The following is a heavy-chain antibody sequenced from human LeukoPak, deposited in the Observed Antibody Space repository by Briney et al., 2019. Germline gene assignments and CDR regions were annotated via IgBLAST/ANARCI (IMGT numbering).Heavy chain of an antibody. D-gene: IGHD5/OR15-5a*01. J-gene: IGHJ6*02. CDR3: ARAQSTYHYGMDV. CDR2: ISSSSSTI. Sequence: PGGSLRLSCAASGFTFSNSAMSWVREAPGKGLEWVSYISSSSSTIYYADSVKGRFTTSRDNAKNSLYLQMNSLRAEDTAVYYCARAQSTYHYGMDVWGQGTTVTVSS. CDR1: GFTFSNSA. V-gene: IGHV3-48*01.